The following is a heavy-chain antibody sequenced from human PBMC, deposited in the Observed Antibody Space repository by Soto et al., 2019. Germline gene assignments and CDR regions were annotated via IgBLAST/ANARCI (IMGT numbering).Heavy chain of an antibody. CDR2: IPPLFGIP. V-gene: IGHV1-69*17. CDR3: ARDTHAAGGWFDT. J-gene: IGHJ5*02. Sequence: QVQLVQSGAEVKKPGSSVKVSCKASGGTSRSLSITWVRQAPGQGLEWMGGIPPLFGIPNYPQKFQGRLKITADKPTSTAYLELSSLRAEYSAVYYCARDTHAAGGWFDTWGRGTLVTVSS. D-gene: IGHD2-15*01. CDR1: GGTSRSLS.